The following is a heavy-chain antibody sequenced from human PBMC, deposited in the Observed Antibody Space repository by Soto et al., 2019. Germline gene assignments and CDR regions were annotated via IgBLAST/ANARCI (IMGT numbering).Heavy chain of an antibody. J-gene: IGHJ4*02. CDR1: VASITGSSY. V-gene: IGHV4-4*07. CDR3: ARGMTPPGAPAWYYFDS. D-gene: IGHD2-8*02. Sequence: SETLSLTGTVSVASITGSSYWSCIRQPAGKGLEWIGRFSLSGTTSYNPSLRSRVTMSADVSKNQFSLRLTSVTAADTALYYCARGMTPPGAPAWYYFDSWGQGTLVTVSS. CDR2: FSLSGTT.